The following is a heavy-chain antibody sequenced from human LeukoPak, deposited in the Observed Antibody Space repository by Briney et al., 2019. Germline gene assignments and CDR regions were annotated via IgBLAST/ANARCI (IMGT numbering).Heavy chain of an antibody. CDR1: GYTFTSCD. Sequence: ASVKVSCKASGYTFTSCDINWVRQATGQGLEWMGWMNPNSGNTGYAQKFQGRVTMTRNTSISTAYMELSSLRSEDTAVYYCARMSSDRVLYYFDYWGQGTLVTVSS. J-gene: IGHJ4*02. CDR3: ARMSSDRVLYYFDY. CDR2: MNPNSGNT. V-gene: IGHV1-8*01. D-gene: IGHD3-10*01.